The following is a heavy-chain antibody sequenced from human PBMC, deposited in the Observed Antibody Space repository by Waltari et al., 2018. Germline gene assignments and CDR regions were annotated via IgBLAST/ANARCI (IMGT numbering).Heavy chain of an antibody. V-gene: IGHV4-59*12. J-gene: IGHJ4*02. CDR1: GTSISEYY. D-gene: IGHD6-13*01. CDR3: ARVSGAAAGKSDY. Sequence: QVQLQESGPGLVKPSETLSLTCTVSGTSISEYYWTWIRQPPGRGLQWIGFISDGGSTSYNPSIKSRVTISGDTAKNQISLKLSSVTVADTAVYFCARVSGAAAGKSDYWGQGILITVSS. CDR2: ISDGGST.